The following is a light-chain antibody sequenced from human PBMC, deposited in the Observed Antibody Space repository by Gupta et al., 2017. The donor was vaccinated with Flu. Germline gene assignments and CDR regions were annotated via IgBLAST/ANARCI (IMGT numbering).Light chain of an antibody. J-gene: IGLJ3*02. CDR2: EVS. CDR3: SSYTSSSTLV. Sequence: QSALTQPASVSGSPGQSLTISCTGTSSDVGGYNYVSLYQQHPGKAPKLMIYEVSNRPSGVSNRFSGSKSGNTASLTISELQAEDEADYYCSSYTSSSTLVFGGGTKLTVL. V-gene: IGLV2-14*01. CDR1: SSDVGGYNY.